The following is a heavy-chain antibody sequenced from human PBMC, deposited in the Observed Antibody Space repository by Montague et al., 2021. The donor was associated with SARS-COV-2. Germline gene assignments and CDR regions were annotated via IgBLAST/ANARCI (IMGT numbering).Heavy chain of an antibody. J-gene: IGHJ2*01. Sequence: LSLTCPVSGVSVTSTTYYWSWFRQRPGRGLEWVGFIYSSGSTAYSPSLENRLTMSIDTSKNQFSLRLTSATAADTAVYYCAKGSGYPWGRGTRVAVSS. CDR3: AKGSGYP. D-gene: IGHD6-25*01. V-gene: IGHV4-31*03. CDR2: IYSSGST. CDR1: GVSVTSTTYY.